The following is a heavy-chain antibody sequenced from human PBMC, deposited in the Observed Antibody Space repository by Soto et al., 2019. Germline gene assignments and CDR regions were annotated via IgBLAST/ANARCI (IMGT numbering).Heavy chain of an antibody. CDR2: MNPYTGKA. V-gene: IGHV1-8*01. CDR3: ARRKERAGPNYFDY. D-gene: IGHD6-25*01. Sequence: ASVKVSCKASGYTFTTYDINWVRQAPGQGLEWMGWMNPYTGKAGYAQKFQGRVTMTRDNSISTAYMELSSLRSEDTAVYYCARRKERAGPNYFDYWGLGTLVTVSS. CDR1: GYTFTTYD. J-gene: IGHJ4*02.